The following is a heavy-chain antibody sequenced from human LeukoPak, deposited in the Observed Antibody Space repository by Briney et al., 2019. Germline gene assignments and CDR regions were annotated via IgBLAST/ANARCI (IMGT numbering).Heavy chain of an antibody. V-gene: IGHV1-69*02. CDR3: ARWGYYDILTGYFPPLSNAFDI. Sequence: ASVKVSCKASGYTFIGYYMHWVRQAPGQGLEWMGRINPILGIANYAQKFQGRVTITADKSTSTAYMELSSLRSEDTAVYYCARWGYYDILTGYFPPLSNAFDIWGQGTMVTVSS. CDR1: GYTFIGYY. D-gene: IGHD3-9*01. CDR2: INPILGIA. J-gene: IGHJ3*02.